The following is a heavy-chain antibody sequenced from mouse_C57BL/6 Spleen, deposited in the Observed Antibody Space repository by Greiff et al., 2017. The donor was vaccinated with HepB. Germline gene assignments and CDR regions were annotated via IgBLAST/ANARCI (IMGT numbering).Heavy chain of an antibody. CDR2: INPYNGGT. D-gene: IGHD2-1*01. CDR3: AGGNYDLAWFAY. V-gene: IGHV1-19*01. CDR1: GYTFTDYY. J-gene: IGHJ3*01. Sequence: EVQLQQSGPVLVKPGASVKMSCKASGYTFTDYYMNWVKQSHGKSLEWIGVINPYNGGTSYNQKFKGKATLTVDKSYSTAYMELNSLTSEDSAVYYCAGGNYDLAWFAYWGQGTLVTVSA.